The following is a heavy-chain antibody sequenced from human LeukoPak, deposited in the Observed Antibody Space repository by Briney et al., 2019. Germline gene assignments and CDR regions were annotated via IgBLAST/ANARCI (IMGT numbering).Heavy chain of an antibody. CDR2: ISGSGGST. CDR3: AKGGYSSGWTLSYYYYMDV. Sequence: GGTLRLSCAASGFTFSSYGMSWVRQAPGKGLEWVSAISGSGGSTYYADSVKGRFTISRDNSKNTLYLQMNSLRAEDTAVYYCAKGGYSSGWTLSYYYYMDVWGKGTTVTVSS. D-gene: IGHD6-19*01. V-gene: IGHV3-23*01. J-gene: IGHJ6*03. CDR1: GFTFSSYG.